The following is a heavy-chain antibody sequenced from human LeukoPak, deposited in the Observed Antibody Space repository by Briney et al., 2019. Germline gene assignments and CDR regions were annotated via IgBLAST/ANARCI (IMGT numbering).Heavy chain of an antibody. CDR1: GGSISSYY. CDR3: ASGIAVAGRGIFDY. J-gene: IGHJ4*02. CDR2: IYYSGST. V-gene: IGHV4-59*01. Sequence: SETLSLTCTVSGGSISSYYWSWIRQPPGKGLEWIGYIYYSGSTNYNPSLKSRVTISVDTSKNQFSLKLSSVTAADTAVYYCASGIAVAGRGIFDYWGQGALVTVSS. D-gene: IGHD6-19*01.